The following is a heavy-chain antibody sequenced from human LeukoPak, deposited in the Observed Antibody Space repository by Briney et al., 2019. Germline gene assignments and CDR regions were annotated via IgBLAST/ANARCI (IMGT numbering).Heavy chain of an antibody. CDR2: IYTSGST. J-gene: IGHJ3*02. V-gene: IGHV4-4*07. CDR3: ARGYYYDSSGYYPDAFDI. CDR1: GGSISSYY. Sequence: SETLSLTCTVSGGSISSYYWSWIRQPAGKGLGWIGRIYTSGSTNYNPSLKSRVTMSVDTSKNQFSLKLSSVTAADTAVYYCARGYYYDSSGYYPDAFDIWGQGTMVTVSS. D-gene: IGHD3-22*01.